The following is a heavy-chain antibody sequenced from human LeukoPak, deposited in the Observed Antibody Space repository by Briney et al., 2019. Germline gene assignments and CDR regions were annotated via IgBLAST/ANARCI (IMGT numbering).Heavy chain of an antibody. D-gene: IGHD3-10*01. J-gene: IGHJ4*02. CDR1: GFTFSNHG. V-gene: IGHV3-23*01. CDR2: ISGNARTT. CDR3: AKVGSSWGFGDY. Sequence: GGSLRRSCAASGFTFSNHGMTWVRQAPGKGLEWVSFISGNARTTYYADSVKGRFTISRGNSENTLYLQMNSLRAEDTAVYYCAKVGSSWGFGDYWGQRTLVTVSS.